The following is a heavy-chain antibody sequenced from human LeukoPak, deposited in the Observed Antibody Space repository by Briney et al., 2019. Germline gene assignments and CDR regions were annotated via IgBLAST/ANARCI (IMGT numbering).Heavy chain of an antibody. J-gene: IGHJ4*02. CDR3: ARDGIAVAGKGVFDY. Sequence: GASVKVSCKASGYTFTSYGISWVRQAPGQGLEWMGWISAYNGNTNYAQKLQGRVTMTTDTSTSTAYKELRSLRSDDTAVYYCARDGIAVAGKGVFDYWGQGTLVTVSS. D-gene: IGHD6-19*01. CDR1: GYTFTSYG. CDR2: ISAYNGNT. V-gene: IGHV1-18*01.